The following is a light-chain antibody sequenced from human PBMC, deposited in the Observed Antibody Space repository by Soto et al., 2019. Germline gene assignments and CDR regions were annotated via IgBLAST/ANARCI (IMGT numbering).Light chain of an antibody. CDR1: SSDVGSYNL. Sequence: QSVLTQPASVSGSPGQSITISCTGTSSDVGSYNLVSWYQQHPGKAPKLMSYEVSKRPSGVSNRFSGSKSGNTASLTISGLQAEDEADYYCCSYAGSSTPYVFGTGTKLTVL. V-gene: IGLV2-23*02. J-gene: IGLJ1*01. CDR3: CSYAGSSTPYV. CDR2: EVS.